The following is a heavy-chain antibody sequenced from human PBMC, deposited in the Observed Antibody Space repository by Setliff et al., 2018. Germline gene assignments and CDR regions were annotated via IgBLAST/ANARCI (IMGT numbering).Heavy chain of an antibody. Sequence: ASVKVSCKASGYTFRSYAMNWVRQAPGQGLEWMGWINTNTGNPTYAQGFTGRFVVSLDTSVSTAYLQISSLKAEDTAVYYCARASRFGTTVYRGDYYMDVWGKGTTVTVSS. D-gene: IGHD4-4*01. V-gene: IGHV7-4-1*02. CDR1: GYTFRSYA. J-gene: IGHJ6*03. CDR3: ARASRFGTTVYRGDYYMDV. CDR2: INTNTGNP.